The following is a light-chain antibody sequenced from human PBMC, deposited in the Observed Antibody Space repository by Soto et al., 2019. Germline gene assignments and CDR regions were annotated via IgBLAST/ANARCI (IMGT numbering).Light chain of an antibody. V-gene: IGLV2-8*01. Sequence: QSVLTQPASVSGSPGQSVTISCTGTSSDVGAYKYVSWYQQHPGKAPKLMIYEVSNRPSGVPDRFSGSKSGNTASLTVSGLQAADEADYYCSSYAGSSNVFGTGTKVTVL. CDR1: SSDVGAYKY. J-gene: IGLJ1*01. CDR2: EVS. CDR3: SSYAGSSNV.